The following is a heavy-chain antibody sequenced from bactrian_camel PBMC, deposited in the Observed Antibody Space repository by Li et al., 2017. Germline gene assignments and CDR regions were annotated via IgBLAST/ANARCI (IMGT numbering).Heavy chain of an antibody. CDR3: AADSAVPNEPAYVCGGSWYILGA. CDR1: GYTYSSRC. Sequence: QVQLVESGGGSVQAGGSLRLSCAASGYTYSSRCIGWFRQAPGKEREGVAVLAVGGGSTYYADSVKGRFTISQDNAKNMVYLQMNSLKPDDTAMYYSAADSAVPNEPAYVCGGSWYILGAWGQGTQVTVS. CDR2: LAVGGGST. J-gene: IGHJ6*01. D-gene: IGHD6*01. V-gene: IGHV3S25*01.